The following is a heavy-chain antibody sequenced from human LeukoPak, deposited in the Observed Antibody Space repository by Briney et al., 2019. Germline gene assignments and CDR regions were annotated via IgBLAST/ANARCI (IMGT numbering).Heavy chain of an antibody. CDR3: ARDYGNNWFDP. D-gene: IGHD4-17*01. J-gene: IGHJ5*02. Sequence: SETLSLTCTVSGGSISSGDYYWSWIRQHPGKGLEWIGYIYYSGGTYYNPSLRSRISISLDTSKNHFSLKLSSVTAADTAMYYCARDYGNNWFDPWGQGTLVTVSA. CDR1: GGSISSGDYY. V-gene: IGHV4-31*03. CDR2: IYYSGGT.